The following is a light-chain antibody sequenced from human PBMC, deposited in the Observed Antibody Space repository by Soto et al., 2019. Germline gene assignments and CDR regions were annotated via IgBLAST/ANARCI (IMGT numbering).Light chain of an antibody. CDR1: TGAVTNGHY. CDR2: DTT. CDR3: LLSYNGPYV. V-gene: IGLV7-46*01. Sequence: QAVVTQEPSLTVSPGGTVTLTCGSSTGAVTNGHYPYWFQQKPGQAPRTLIYDTTNGHSWTPARFSGSLLGGKAALTLSGAQTEDEAEYYCLLSYNGPYVFGTGTKVTVL. J-gene: IGLJ1*01.